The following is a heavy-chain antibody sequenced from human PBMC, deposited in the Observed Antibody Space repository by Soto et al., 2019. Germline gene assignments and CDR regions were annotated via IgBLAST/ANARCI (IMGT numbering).Heavy chain of an antibody. Sequence: QVQLVESGGGGVQPGTSLRLSGVGSGFPFRSYVIHWFRQAPGKGLEWVALTSYDGSNKYYDDSVKGRFTISRDNSRNTVDLQMDNLRLEDTALYYCARWGTTGGLDVWGQGTLVSVSS. CDR1: GFPFRSYV. CDR2: TSYDGSNK. CDR3: ARWGTTGGLDV. V-gene: IGHV3-30*19. D-gene: IGHD3-16*01. J-gene: IGHJ4*02.